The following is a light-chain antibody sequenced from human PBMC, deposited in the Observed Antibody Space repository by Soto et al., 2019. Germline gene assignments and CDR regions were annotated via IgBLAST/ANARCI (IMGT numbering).Light chain of an antibody. CDR3: QQYGSSGT. J-gene: IGKJ1*01. CDR2: GAS. CDR1: QSVSNNY. V-gene: IGKV3-20*01. Sequence: EIVLTQSPGTLSLSPGERATLSCRASQSVSNNYLAWYQQKPGQAPRLLIYGASNRATGIPDLISGSWSGKDFPLTISRLEHEDFAVYYYQQYGSSGTFGQGTKVDIK.